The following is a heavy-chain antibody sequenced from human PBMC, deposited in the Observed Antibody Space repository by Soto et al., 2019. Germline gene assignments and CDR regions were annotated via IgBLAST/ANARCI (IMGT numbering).Heavy chain of an antibody. CDR2: INHSGST. D-gene: IGHD3-3*01. J-gene: IGHJ4*02. CDR1: GGSFSGYY. V-gene: IGHV4-34*01. Sequence: SETLSLTCAVYGGSFSGYYWSWIRQPPGKGLEWIGEINHSGSTNYNPSLKSRVTISVDTSKNQFSLKLSSVTAADTAVYYCARGGPYYDFWSGYWAYWGQGTLVTVSS. CDR3: ARGGPYYDFWSGYWAY.